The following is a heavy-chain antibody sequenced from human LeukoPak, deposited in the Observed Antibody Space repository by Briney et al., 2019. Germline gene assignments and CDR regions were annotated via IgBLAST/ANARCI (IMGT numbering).Heavy chain of an antibody. D-gene: IGHD3-10*01. V-gene: IGHV3-23*01. Sequence: QAGGSLGLSCTASGVTLKNYGVSWVRQAPGKGLEWVSGISGTGDSIYFADSVKGRFTISRDNSKNTVSLHMNSLRVEDTAVYYCAKAYSYGSGSRRYFYMDVWGKGTAVTISS. CDR3: AKAYSYGSGSRRYFYMDV. J-gene: IGHJ6*03. CDR1: GVTLKNYG. CDR2: ISGTGDSI.